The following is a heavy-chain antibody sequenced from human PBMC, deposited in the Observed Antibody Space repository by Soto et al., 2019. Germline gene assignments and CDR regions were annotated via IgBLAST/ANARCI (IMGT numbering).Heavy chain of an antibody. Sequence: QVQLVESGGGVVQPGKSLRLSCAASGFIFSSCAMHWVRQAPGKGLEWVAVIWYDGSNQYYADSVKGRFTISRDNSKNTLYLQMKSLRAEDTAVYYCARVVKQWLVPVYYGMDVWGQGTTVTVS. CDR3: ARVVKQWLVPVYYGMDV. CDR2: IWYDGSNQ. CDR1: GFIFSSCA. J-gene: IGHJ6*02. D-gene: IGHD6-19*01. V-gene: IGHV3-33*01.